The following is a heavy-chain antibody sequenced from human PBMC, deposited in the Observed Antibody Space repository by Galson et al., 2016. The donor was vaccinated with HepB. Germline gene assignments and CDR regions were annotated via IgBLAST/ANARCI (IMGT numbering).Heavy chain of an antibody. J-gene: IGHJ1*01. CDR3: ARRFFSTEYIEH. CDR1: GYSFTGYW. V-gene: IGHV5-51*01. Sequence: QSGAEVKKPGESLKISCKGSGYSFTGYWIAWVRQMPGKGLEWMGIVHPSGSNIRYSPSYSPSFQGQVTISADKSISTAYLLWSSLKASDTARYYCARRFFSTEYIEHWGQGTLVTVSS. CDR2: VHPSGSNI. D-gene: IGHD3-10*01.